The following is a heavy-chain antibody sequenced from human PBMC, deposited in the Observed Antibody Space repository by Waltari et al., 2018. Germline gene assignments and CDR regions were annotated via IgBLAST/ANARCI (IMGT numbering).Heavy chain of an antibody. Sequence: QLQLQQSGPGLVKPSESLSLTCVVSRDALGGRCWWNWVRQSPGKGLEWSGQIHRSGITNHNPSLESRVSMSIDTSNNKFSLKVFSTTAADTAVYYCARDRGRGLYLDSWGQGTLVTVSP. CDR2: IHRSGIT. D-gene: IGHD2-15*01. CDR3: ARDRGRGLYLDS. CDR1: RDALGGRCW. J-gene: IGHJ4*02. V-gene: IGHV4-4*02.